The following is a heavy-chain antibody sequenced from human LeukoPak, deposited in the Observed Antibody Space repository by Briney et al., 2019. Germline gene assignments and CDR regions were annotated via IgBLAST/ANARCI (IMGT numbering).Heavy chain of an antibody. CDR2: IYPGDSET. Sequence: ESLKLSCKGSGYSFTSYWIGWVRQMPGKGLEWMGIIYPGDSETRYSPSFQGQVTISAVKSINTAYLQWSSLKASDTAMYYCARQYYGSGSFLNWFDPWGQGTLVTVSS. D-gene: IGHD3-10*01. CDR1: GYSFTSYW. J-gene: IGHJ5*02. V-gene: IGHV5-51*01. CDR3: ARQYYGSGSFLNWFDP.